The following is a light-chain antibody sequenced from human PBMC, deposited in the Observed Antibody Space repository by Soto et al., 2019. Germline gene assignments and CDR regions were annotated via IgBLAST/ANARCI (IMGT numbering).Light chain of an antibody. J-gene: IGLJ3*02. CDR2: KSI. V-gene: IGLV1-47*01. CDR1: SPSIGSNY. CDR3: ASWDDSVSGWV. Sequence: QSVLTQPPSASGTPGQRVTISCSGSSPSIGSNYVSWYQQLPGTAPKLLIYKSIQRPSGVPDRFSGSKSGTSASLAISGLRSEDEADCFCASWDDSVSGWVFGTGTKVTVL.